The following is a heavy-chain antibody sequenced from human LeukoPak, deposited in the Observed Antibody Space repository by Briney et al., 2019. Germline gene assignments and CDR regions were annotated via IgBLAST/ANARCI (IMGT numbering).Heavy chain of an antibody. D-gene: IGHD3-22*01. Sequence: SETLSLTCTVSGGSISSYYWSWIRQPPGKGLEWIGYIYYSGSTNYNPSLKSRVTISVDTSKNQFSLKLSSVTAADTAVYYCARAGYYYDSSGYYHDAFDIWGQGTMVTVSS. CDR2: IYYSGST. CDR3: ARAGYYYDSSGYYHDAFDI. CDR1: GGSISSYY. J-gene: IGHJ3*02. V-gene: IGHV4-59*01.